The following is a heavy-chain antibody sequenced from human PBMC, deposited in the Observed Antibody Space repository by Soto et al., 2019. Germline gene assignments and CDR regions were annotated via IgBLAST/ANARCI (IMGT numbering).Heavy chain of an antibody. CDR3: ARLNSGIYTPFGY. J-gene: IGHJ4*02. V-gene: IGHV3-21*01. D-gene: IGHD1-26*01. Sequence: AGSPRLSCAASGVTFSSYSMNWVRQAPGKGLEWVSSISSSSSYIYYADSVKGRFTISRDNAKNSLYLQMNSLRAEDTAVYYCARLNSGIYTPFGYWGQGTLVTVSS. CDR2: ISSSSSYI. CDR1: GVTFSSYS.